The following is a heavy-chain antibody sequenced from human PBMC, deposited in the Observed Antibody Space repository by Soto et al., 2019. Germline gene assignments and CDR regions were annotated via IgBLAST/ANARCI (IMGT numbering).Heavy chain of an antibody. V-gene: IGHV6-1*01. CDR3: ARDLAVAGVMTYFDY. J-gene: IGHJ4*02. Sequence: PSQTLSLTCAISGDSVSSNSAAWNWIRQSPSRGLEWLGRTYYRSKWYNDYAVSVKSRITINPDTSTSTAYMELRSLRSDDTAVYYCARDLAVAGVMTYFDYWGQGTLVTVSS. D-gene: IGHD6-19*01. CDR1: GDSVSSNSAA. CDR2: TYYRSKWYN.